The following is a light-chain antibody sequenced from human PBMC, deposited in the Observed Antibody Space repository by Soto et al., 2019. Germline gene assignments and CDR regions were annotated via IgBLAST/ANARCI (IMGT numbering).Light chain of an antibody. V-gene: IGKV4-1*01. CDR1: QSVLYSSNNKNY. J-gene: IGKJ1*01. CDR2: WAS. Sequence: DIVMTQSPDSLAVSLGERATINCKSSQSVLYSSNNKNYLAWYQQKPGQPPKLLIYWASTRESGVPDRFSGSGAGTDFPLTIRSLQAEDVAVYYCQQYYSTLRTFGQGTKVEIK. CDR3: QQYYSTLRT.